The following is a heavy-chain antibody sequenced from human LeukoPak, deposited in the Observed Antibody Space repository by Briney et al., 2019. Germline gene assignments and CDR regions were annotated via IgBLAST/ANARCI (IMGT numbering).Heavy chain of an antibody. CDR3: AKDRHYYDSSGYYTY. Sequence: GGSLGLSCAASGFTFSSYGMHWVRQAPGKGLEWVAFIRYDGSNKYYADSVKGRFTISRDNSKNTLYLQMNSLRAEDTAVYYCAKDRHYYDSSGYYTYWGQGTLVTVSS. CDR2: IRYDGSNK. V-gene: IGHV3-30*02. J-gene: IGHJ4*02. CDR1: GFTFSSYG. D-gene: IGHD3-22*01.